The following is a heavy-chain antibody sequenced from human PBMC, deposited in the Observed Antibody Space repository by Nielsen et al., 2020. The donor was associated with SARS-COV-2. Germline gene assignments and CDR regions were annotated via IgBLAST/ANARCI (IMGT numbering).Heavy chain of an antibody. Sequence: GGSLRLSCAASGFTFSSYWMSWVRQAPGKGLEWVANIKQDGSEKYYVDSVKGRFTISRDNAKNSLYLQMNSLRAEDTAVYYCAREAKREHNDYGDLDYWGQGTLVTVSS. V-gene: IGHV3-7*01. CDR3: AREAKREHNDYGDLDY. J-gene: IGHJ4*02. D-gene: IGHD4-17*01. CDR2: IKQDGSEK. CDR1: GFTFSSYW.